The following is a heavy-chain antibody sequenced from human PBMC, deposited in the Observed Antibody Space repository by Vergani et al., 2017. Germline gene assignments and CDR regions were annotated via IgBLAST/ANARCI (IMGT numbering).Heavy chain of an antibody. CDR2: IYYSGST. J-gene: IGHJ4*02. Sequence: QLQLQESGPGLVKPSETLSLTCTVSGGSISSSSYYWGWIRQPPGKGLEWIGSIYYSGSTYYNPSLKSRVTIAVETSKNQFSLKRSSVTAADPPVYYCAREESGSYYGFHPVDYWGQGTLVTVAS. CDR1: GGSISSSSYY. V-gene: IGHV4-39*01. D-gene: IGHD1-26*01. CDR3: AREESGSYYGFHPVDY.